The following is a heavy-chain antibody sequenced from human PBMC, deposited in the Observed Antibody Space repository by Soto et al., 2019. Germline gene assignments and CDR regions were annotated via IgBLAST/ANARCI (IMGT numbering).Heavy chain of an antibody. V-gene: IGHV1-8*02. Sequence: ASVKVSCKASGYTFTSYGISWVRQAPGQGLEWMGWMNPNSGNTGYAQKFQGRVTMTRNTSISTAYMELSSLRSEDTAVYYCARGDDMVRGVITLYNWFDPWGQGTLVTVSS. CDR1: GYTFTSYG. J-gene: IGHJ5*02. CDR2: MNPNSGNT. CDR3: ARGDDMVRGVITLYNWFDP. D-gene: IGHD3-10*01.